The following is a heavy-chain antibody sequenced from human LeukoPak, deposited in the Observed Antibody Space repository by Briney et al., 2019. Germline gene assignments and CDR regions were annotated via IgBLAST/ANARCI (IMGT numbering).Heavy chain of an antibody. D-gene: IGHD3/OR15-3a*01. CDR1: GGSISATGYF. V-gene: IGHV4-39*07. J-gene: IGHJ3*02. Sequence: SETLSLTCTVSGGSISATGYFWGWIHQPPGKGLEWIGRIYYSGITHYNPSLKSRVTISVDTSKNQFSLKLSSVTAADTAVYYCARVDLQNAFDIWGQGTVVTVSS. CDR2: IYYSGIT. CDR3: ARVDLQNAFDI.